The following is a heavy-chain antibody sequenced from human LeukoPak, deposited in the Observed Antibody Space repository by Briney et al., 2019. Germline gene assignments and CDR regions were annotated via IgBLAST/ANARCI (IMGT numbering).Heavy chain of an antibody. V-gene: IGHV1-2*02. Sequence: ASVKVSCKSSGHTFIDNYIHWVRQAPGQGLEWMAWINPNSGGTDYAEKFQGRVTLTRDTSISTAYMELSSLISDDTAVYYCARGSSLGQQLVKYGNDYWGQGTLVTVSS. J-gene: IGHJ4*02. D-gene: IGHD6-13*01. CDR3: ARGSSLGQQLVKYGNDY. CDR1: GHTFIDNY. CDR2: INPNSGGT.